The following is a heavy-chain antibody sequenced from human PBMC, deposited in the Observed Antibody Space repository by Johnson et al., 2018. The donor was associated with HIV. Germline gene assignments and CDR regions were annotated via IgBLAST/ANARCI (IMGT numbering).Heavy chain of an antibody. Sequence: VQLVESGGGVVQPGGSLRLSCAASGFTFSSYAMHWVRQAPGKGLEWVSYISSSGSTIYYADSVKGRFTISRDNAKNSLYLQMNSLRAEDTAVYYCARSNTAMMYDAFDIWGQGTMVTVSS. CDR2: ISSSGSTI. J-gene: IGHJ3*02. V-gene: IGHV3-48*04. D-gene: IGHD5-18*01. CDR1: GFTFSSYA. CDR3: ARSNTAMMYDAFDI.